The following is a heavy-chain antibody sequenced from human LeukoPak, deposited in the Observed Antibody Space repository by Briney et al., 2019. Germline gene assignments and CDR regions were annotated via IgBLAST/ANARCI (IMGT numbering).Heavy chain of an antibody. Sequence: SETLSLTCAVYGGSFSGYYWSWIRQPLGKGLEWIGEINHSGSTNYNPSLKGRVTISVDTSKNQFSLKLSSVTAADTAVYYCARGPDPTMIVVVITQGDAFDIWGQGTMVTVSS. CDR2: INHSGST. V-gene: IGHV4-34*01. J-gene: IGHJ3*02. CDR1: GGSFSGYY. D-gene: IGHD3-22*01. CDR3: ARGPDPTMIVVVITQGDAFDI.